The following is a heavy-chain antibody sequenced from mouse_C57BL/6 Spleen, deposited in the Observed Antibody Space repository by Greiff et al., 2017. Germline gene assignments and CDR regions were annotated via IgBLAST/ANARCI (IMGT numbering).Heavy chain of an antibody. CDR3: ARQGSMVTTWGYAMDY. J-gene: IGHJ4*01. Sequence: EVQVVASGGDLVKPGGSLKLSCAASGFTFSSYGMSWVRQTPDKRLEWVATLSSGGSYTYYPDSVNGRFTISRDNDKNTLYLQMSSLKSEDTAMYYCARQGSMVTTWGYAMDYWGQGTSVTVSS. V-gene: IGHV5-6*01. D-gene: IGHD2-1*01. CDR1: GFTFSSYG. CDR2: LSSGGSYT.